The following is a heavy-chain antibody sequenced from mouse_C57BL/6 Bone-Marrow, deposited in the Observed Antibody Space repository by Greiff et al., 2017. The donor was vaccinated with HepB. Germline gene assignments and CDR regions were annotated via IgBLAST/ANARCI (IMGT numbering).Heavy chain of an antibody. V-gene: IGHV5-9*01. D-gene: IGHD4-1*01. CDR1: GFTFSSYT. CDR3: ARHLTGPKDAY. Sequence: EVHLVESGGGLVKPGGSLKLSCAASGFTFSSYTMSWVRQTPEKRLEWVATISGGGGNTYYPDSVKGRFTISRDNAKNTLYLQMSSLRSEDTALYYCARHLTGPKDAYWGQGTLVTVSA. CDR2: ISGGGGNT. J-gene: IGHJ3*01.